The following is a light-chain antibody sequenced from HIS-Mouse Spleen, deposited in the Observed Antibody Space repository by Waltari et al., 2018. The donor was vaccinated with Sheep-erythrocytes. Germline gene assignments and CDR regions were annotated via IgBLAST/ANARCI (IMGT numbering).Light chain of an antibody. V-gene: IGKV1-33*01. CDR2: DAS. CDR1: QDISNY. Sequence: DIQMTHSPSSLSASVGDRVTITCQASQDISNYLNWYQQKPGKAPKLLIYDASNWETGFPSRFSGSGSGTDFTFTISSLQPEDIATYYCQQYDNLLTFGGGTKVEIK. CDR3: QQYDNLLT. J-gene: IGKJ4*01.